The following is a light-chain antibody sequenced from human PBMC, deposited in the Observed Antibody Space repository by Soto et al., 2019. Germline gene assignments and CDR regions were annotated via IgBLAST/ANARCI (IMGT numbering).Light chain of an antibody. Sequence: QAVVTQPPSASGTPGQRVTISCSGGNSNIGTNPLHWYQQLPGTAPKLLIYDNNQRPSGVPDRFSGSKSGTSASLAISGLQSEDEADYYCATWDDSLRGRVFGTGTKVTVL. CDR2: DNN. CDR1: NSNIGTNP. CDR3: ATWDDSLRGRV. V-gene: IGLV1-44*01. J-gene: IGLJ1*01.